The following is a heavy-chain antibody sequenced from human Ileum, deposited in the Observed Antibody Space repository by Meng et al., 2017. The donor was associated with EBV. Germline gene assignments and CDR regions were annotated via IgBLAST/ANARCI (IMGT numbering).Heavy chain of an antibody. D-gene: IGHD4-23*01. CDR3: ARYGRCNGNSFYCFDP. J-gene: IGHJ5*02. Sequence: QVQLQQWGAGLLKPSETLSLTCAVYGGSFSGYYWTWLRQPPGKGLEWIGEIDQSGYTKFNPSLSSRATISRDTSNNQFSLRLNSVTAADTALYYCARYGRCNGNSFYCFDPWGQGTLVTVFS. CDR1: GGSFSGYY. V-gene: IGHV4-34*01. CDR2: IDQSGYT.